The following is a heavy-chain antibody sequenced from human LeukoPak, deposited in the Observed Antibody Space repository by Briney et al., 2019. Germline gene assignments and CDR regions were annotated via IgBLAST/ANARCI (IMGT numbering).Heavy chain of an antibody. J-gene: IGHJ4*02. CDR1: GFTFSSYA. CDR3: AKDGPRSATTFDY. CDR2: ISGRSSST. D-gene: IGHD1-1*01. Sequence: GGSLSLACAASGFTFSSYAMSWVRQTPGKGLEWVSGISGRSSSTYYADSVKGRFTISRDNSKNTLYLQMNSLRAEDTAVYYCAKDGPRSATTFDYWGRGTLVAVSS. V-gene: IGHV3-23*01.